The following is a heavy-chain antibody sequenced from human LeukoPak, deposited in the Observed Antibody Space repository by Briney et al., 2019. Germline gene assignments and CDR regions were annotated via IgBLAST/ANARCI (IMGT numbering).Heavy chain of an antibody. CDR1: GFTFSNAW. J-gene: IGHJ4*02. V-gene: IGHV3-15*01. CDR3: TTDQSVTIFGVVIDY. CDR2: IKSKTDGGTT. Sequence: PGGSLRLSCAASGFTFSNAWMSWVRQAPGKGLEWVGRIKSKTDGGTTDYAAPVKGRFTISRDDSKNTLYLQMNSLKTEDTAVYYCTTDQSVTIFGVVIDYWGQGTLVTVSS. D-gene: IGHD3-3*01.